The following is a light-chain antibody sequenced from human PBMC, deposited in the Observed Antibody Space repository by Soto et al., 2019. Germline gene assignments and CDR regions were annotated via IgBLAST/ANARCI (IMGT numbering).Light chain of an antibody. CDR1: QTISNW. J-gene: IGKJ5*01. V-gene: IGKV1-5*01. Sequence: DIQMTQSPSTLSASVGDRVTITCRASQTISNWLAWYQQKPGKAPKLLIYDASTLQSGVPSRFSGSGSGTDFTLTISSLQPEDFATYYCQQANSFPSTFGQGTRLEIK. CDR2: DAS. CDR3: QQANSFPST.